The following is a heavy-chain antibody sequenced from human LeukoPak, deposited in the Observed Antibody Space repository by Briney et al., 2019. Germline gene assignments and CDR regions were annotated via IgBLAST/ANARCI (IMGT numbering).Heavy chain of an antibody. CDR3: ARAPGGDYVWGSYRYYFDY. CDR2: ISSSSSTI. V-gene: IGHV3-48*04. Sequence: GGSLRLSCAASGFTFSSYSMNWVRQAPGKGLEWVSYISSSSSTIYYADSVKGRFTISRDNAKNSLYLQMNSLRAEDTAVYYCARAPGGDYVWGSYRYYFDYWGQGTLVTVSS. J-gene: IGHJ4*02. CDR1: GFTFSSYS. D-gene: IGHD3-16*02.